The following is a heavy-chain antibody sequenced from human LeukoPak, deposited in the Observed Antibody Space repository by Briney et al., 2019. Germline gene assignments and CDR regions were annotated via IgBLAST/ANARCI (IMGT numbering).Heavy chain of an antibody. CDR2: IKQDGSEK. Sequence: GGSLRLSCVASGFTFSNYWMSWVRQAPGKGLEWVASIKQDGSEKYYVDSVKGRFTVSRDNAKNSLYLQMNSLRVEDTAVYYCASWGSEMGRAMDVWGKGTTVTVSS. V-gene: IGHV3-7*01. CDR3: ASWGSEMGRAMDV. D-gene: IGHD3-16*01. J-gene: IGHJ6*03. CDR1: GFTFSNYW.